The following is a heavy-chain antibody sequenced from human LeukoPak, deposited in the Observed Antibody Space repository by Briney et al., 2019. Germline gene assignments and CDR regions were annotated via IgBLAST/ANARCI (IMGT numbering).Heavy chain of an antibody. CDR2: INHSGST. D-gene: IGHD6-6*01. CDR3: ARLPLSSSTLYYYMDV. J-gene: IGHJ6*03. Sequence: SEPLSLTCAVYGGSFSGYYWSWIRQPPGKGLEWIGEINHSGSTNYNPSLKSRVTISVDTSKNQFSLKLSSVTAADTAVYYCARLPLSSSTLYYYMDVWGKGTTVTVSS. CDR1: GGSFSGYY. V-gene: IGHV4-34*01.